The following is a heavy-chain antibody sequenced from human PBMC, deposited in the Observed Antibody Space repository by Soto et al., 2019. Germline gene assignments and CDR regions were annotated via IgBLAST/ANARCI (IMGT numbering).Heavy chain of an antibody. J-gene: IGHJ5*02. Sequence: SETLSLTCTVSGGSISSGGYYWSWIRQPPGKGLEWIGYIYYSGSTHYNPSLKSRVTISVDTSKNQFSLKLSSVTAADTAVYYCASLGITIFVAFDPWGQGTLVTVSS. V-gene: IGHV4-30-4*01. CDR1: GGSISSGGYY. CDR2: IYYSGST. CDR3: ASLGITIFVAFDP. D-gene: IGHD3-3*01.